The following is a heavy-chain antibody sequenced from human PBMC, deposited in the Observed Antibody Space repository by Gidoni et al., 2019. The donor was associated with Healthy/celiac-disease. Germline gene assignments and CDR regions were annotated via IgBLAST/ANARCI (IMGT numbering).Heavy chain of an antibody. CDR3: AREARDFSSPSFDY. V-gene: IGHV3-30-3*01. CDR1: GFTFSSYA. J-gene: IGHJ4*02. CDR2: ISYDGSNK. Sequence: QVQLVEYGGGGVQPGWSLSLSCAASGFTFSSYAMHWVRQAPGKGLEWVAVISYDGSNKYYADSVKGRFTISRDNSKNTLYLQMNSLRAEDTAVYYCAREARDFSSPSFDYWGQGTLVTVSS. D-gene: IGHD6-13*01.